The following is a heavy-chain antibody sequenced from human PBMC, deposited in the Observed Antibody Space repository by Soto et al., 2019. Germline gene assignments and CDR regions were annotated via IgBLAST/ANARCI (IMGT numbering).Heavy chain of an antibody. J-gene: IGHJ3*02. Sequence: SETLSLTCAVSGGSISSGGYSWSWIRQPPGKGLEWIGYIYHSGSTYYNPSLKSRVTISVDSSKNQFSLKLSSVTAADTAVYYCATSPREDAFDIWGQGTMVTVSS. V-gene: IGHV4-30-2*01. CDR3: ATSPREDAFDI. CDR1: GGSISSGGYS. CDR2: IYHSGST.